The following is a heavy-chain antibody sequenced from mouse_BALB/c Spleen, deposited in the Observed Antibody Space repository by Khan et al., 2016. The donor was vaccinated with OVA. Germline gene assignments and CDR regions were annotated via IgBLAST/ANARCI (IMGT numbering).Heavy chain of an antibody. D-gene: IGHD1-2*01. Sequence: EVQLQESGPGLVKPSQSLSLTCTVTGYSITSGYGWNWIRQFPGNKLEWMGYISYSGSTKYNPSLKSRISITRDTSKNQFFRQLNSVTTEDTATYYCARTARIKYWGQGTTLTVSS. J-gene: IGHJ2*01. CDR2: ISYSGST. CDR3: ARTARIKY. CDR1: GYSITSGYG. V-gene: IGHV3-2*02.